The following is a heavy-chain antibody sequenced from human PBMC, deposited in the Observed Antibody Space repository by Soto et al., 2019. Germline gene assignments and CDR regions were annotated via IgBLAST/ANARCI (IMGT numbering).Heavy chain of an antibody. CDR1: GFTFSSYG. CDR3: ARDHSTIPHYYYYGMDV. V-gene: IGHV3-33*01. CDR2: IWYDGSNK. D-gene: IGHD3-3*01. Sequence: QVQLVESGGGVVQPGRSLRLSCAASGFTFSSYGMHWVRQAPGKGLEGVAVIWYDGSNKYYADSVKGRFTISRDNSKNTLYLQMNSLRAEDTAVYYCARDHSTIPHYYYYGMDVWGQGTTVTVSS. J-gene: IGHJ6*02.